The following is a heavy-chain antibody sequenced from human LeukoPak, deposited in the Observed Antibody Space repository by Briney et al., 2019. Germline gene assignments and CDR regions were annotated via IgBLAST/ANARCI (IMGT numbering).Heavy chain of an antibody. Sequence: ASVKVSCKASGGTFSSYAISWVRQAPGQGLEWMGWISAYNGNTNYAQKLQGRVTMTTDTSTSTAYMELRSLRSDDTAVYYCARDGSFYDSSGYTSGDLDYWGQGTLVTVSS. CDR2: ISAYNGNT. J-gene: IGHJ4*02. CDR3: ARDGSFYDSSGYTSGDLDY. V-gene: IGHV1-18*01. D-gene: IGHD3-22*01. CDR1: GGTFSSYA.